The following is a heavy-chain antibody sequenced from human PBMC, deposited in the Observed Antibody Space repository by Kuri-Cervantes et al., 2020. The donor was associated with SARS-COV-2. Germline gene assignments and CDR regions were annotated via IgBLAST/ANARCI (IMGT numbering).Heavy chain of an antibody. CDR1: GFTFSTYS. Sequence: GESLKISCAASGFTFSTYSMNWVRQAPGKGLEWLSYISSSSSTIHYADSVKGRFTISRDNAKNSLYLQMNSLRAEDTAVYYCARVGYCSSTSCRRFDYWGQGTLVTVSS. CDR2: ISSSSSTI. D-gene: IGHD2-2*01. CDR3: ARVGYCSSTSCRRFDY. V-gene: IGHV3-48*01. J-gene: IGHJ4*02.